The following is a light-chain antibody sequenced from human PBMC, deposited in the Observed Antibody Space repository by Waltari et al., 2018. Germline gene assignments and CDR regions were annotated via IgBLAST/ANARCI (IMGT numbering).Light chain of an antibody. CDR2: DAS. V-gene: IGKV1-5*01. CDR3: QHYNGYPPWT. Sequence: DIQMTQSPSTLSASVGDRVTITCRATQTINRRLAGYQQKPGKAPKLLIHDASSLESGVPSRFSGSGSGTDFTLTISSLQPDDFATYYCQHYNGYPPWTFGQGTKVEFK. J-gene: IGKJ1*01. CDR1: QTINRR.